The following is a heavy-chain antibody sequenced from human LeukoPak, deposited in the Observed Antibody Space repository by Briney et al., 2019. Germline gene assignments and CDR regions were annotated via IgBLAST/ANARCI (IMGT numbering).Heavy chain of an antibody. Sequence: ASVKVSCKTSGYTFTSDGISWVRQAPGQGLEWMGWIGTYKGDTNYAQMFQGRVTMTTDTSTSTAYMELKNLRSDDTAVYYCARTPGMVVVKTFYCMDVWGQGTTVTVSS. CDR3: ARTPGMVVVKTFYCMDV. CDR1: GYTFTSDG. D-gene: IGHD3-22*01. V-gene: IGHV1-18*01. CDR2: IGTYKGDT. J-gene: IGHJ6*02.